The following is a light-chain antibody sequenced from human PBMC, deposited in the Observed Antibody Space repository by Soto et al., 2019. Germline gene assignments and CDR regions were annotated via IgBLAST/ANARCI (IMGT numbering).Light chain of an antibody. Sequence: DIQMTQFPSTLSASVGDRVTITCRASQTTNSWLAWYQQKPGTAPKLLIYDASSLEGGVPSRFSGSGSGTEFTLTISSLQPEDFATYYCQQYISYPYTFGQGTKVEIK. CDR2: DAS. J-gene: IGKJ2*01. CDR3: QQYISYPYT. CDR1: QTTNSW. V-gene: IGKV1-5*01.